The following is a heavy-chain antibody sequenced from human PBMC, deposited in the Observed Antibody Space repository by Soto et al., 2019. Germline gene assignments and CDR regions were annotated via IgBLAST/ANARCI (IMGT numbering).Heavy chain of an antibody. CDR3: ARGLSIAARSKHYFDY. D-gene: IGHD6-6*01. V-gene: IGHV4-34*01. J-gene: IGHJ4*02. Sequence: SETLSLTCAVYGGSFSGYYWSWIRQPPGKGLEWIGEINHSGSTNYNPSLKSRVTISVDTSKNQFSLKLSSVTAADTAVYYCARGLSIAARSKHYFDYWGQGTLVTVSS. CDR1: GGSFSGYY. CDR2: INHSGST.